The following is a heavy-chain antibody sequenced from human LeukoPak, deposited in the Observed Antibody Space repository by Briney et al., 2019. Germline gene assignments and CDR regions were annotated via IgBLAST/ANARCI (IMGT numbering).Heavy chain of an antibody. V-gene: IGHV3-9*01. Sequence: GRSLRLSCAASGSTFDDYAMHWVPQARGKGLEWVSGISWNSGSIGYADSVKGRFTISSDNANNSLYLLMHSLRAEDTALYYCGKEHHTASSGWYNWFDPWGQGTLVTVSS. D-gene: IGHD6-19*01. CDR3: GKEHHTASSGWYNWFDP. J-gene: IGHJ5*02. CDR2: ISWNSGSI. CDR1: GSTFDDYA.